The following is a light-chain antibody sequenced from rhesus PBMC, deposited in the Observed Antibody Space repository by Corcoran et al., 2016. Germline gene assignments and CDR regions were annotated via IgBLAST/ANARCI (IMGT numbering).Light chain of an antibody. V-gene: IGKV1-22*01. CDR1: QGISTW. CDR3: PQYSGTPFT. Sequence: DIQMTQSPSSLSASVGDTVTITCQASQGISTWLAWFQQKPGTAPTLLIHKTSTLQSGVPSRFSGNGARTDFTLTISSLQPEDFATYYCPQYSGTPFTFGPGTKLAIK. CDR2: KTS. J-gene: IGKJ3*01.